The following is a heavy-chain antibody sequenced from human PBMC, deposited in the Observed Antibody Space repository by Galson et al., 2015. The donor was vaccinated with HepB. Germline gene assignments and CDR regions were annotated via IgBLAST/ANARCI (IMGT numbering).Heavy chain of an antibody. CDR3: ARDLNRDYYDSSGYP. CDR2: ISSSSSTI. J-gene: IGHJ5*02. D-gene: IGHD3-22*01. Sequence: LRLSCAASGFTFSSYSMNWVRQAPGKGLEWVSYISSSSSTIYYADSVKGRFTISRDNAKNSLYLQMNSLRAEDTAVYYCARDLNRDYYDSSGYPWGQGTLVTVSS. CDR1: GFTFSSYS. V-gene: IGHV3-48*01.